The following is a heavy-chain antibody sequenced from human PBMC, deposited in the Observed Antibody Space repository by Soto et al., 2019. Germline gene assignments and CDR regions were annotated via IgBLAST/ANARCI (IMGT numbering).Heavy chain of an antibody. J-gene: IGHJ4*02. CDR2: ISGSAGSSGP. D-gene: IGHD2-2*01. V-gene: IGHV3-23*01. Sequence: VGSLRLSCVASGFTFSTYTMSWVRQAPGKGLEWASVISGSAGSSGPSYADSVQGRFSISRDNARNTLYLQMNSLRGEDTAMYYCAKARCSTANCYVPEYWGQGTRVTVSS. CDR3: AKARCSTANCYVPEY. CDR1: GFTFSTYT.